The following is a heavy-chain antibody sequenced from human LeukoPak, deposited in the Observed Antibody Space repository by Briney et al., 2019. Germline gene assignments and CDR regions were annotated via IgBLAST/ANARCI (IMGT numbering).Heavy chain of an antibody. D-gene: IGHD3-3*01. CDR2: ISAYNGNT. CDR1: GYTFTSYG. CDR3: ARDQTEDFWSGYYYYYYYGMDV. V-gene: IGHV1-18*01. J-gene: IGHJ6*02. Sequence: ASVTVSCKASGYTFTSYGISWVRQAPGQGLEWMGWISAYNGNTNYAQKLQGRVTMTTDTSTSTAYMELRSLRSDDTAVYYCARDQTEDFWSGYYYYYYYGMDVWGQGTTVTVSS.